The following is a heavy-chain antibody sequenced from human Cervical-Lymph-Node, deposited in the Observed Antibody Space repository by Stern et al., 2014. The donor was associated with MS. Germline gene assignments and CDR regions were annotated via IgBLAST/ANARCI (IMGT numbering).Heavy chain of an antibody. CDR2: IIPIIGTA. CDR3: ARDGRHTYHYGLDV. D-gene: IGHD2-8*01. CDR1: GGTFNVYA. Sequence: VQLVQSGAEVKKPGSSVKISCKASGGTFNVYAINWLRQAPGQGLEWMGRIIPIIGTANYAQKFQGRVTITADESTRTSSMQLSSLRSGDTAVYYCARDGRHTYHYGLDVWGQGTTVTVSS. V-gene: IGHV1-69*18. J-gene: IGHJ6*02.